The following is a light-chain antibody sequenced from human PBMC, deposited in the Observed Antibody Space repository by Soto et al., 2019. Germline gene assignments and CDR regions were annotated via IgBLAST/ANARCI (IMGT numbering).Light chain of an antibody. CDR2: YDS. Sequence: SYELTQPPSVSVAPGKTARITCGGNNIGSKSVHWYQQKPGQAPVLVIYYDSDRPPGIPERFSGSNSGNTATLTISRVEAGDEADYYCQVWDSSSDHPVFGTGTKLTVL. CDR3: QVWDSSSDHPV. J-gene: IGLJ1*01. CDR1: NIGSKS. V-gene: IGLV3-21*04.